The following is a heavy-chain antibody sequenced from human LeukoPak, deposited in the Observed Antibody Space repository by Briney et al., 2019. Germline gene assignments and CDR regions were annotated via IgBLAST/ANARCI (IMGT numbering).Heavy chain of an antibody. CDR1: GFTFSSYA. CDR2: ISGSGGST. Sequence: PGGSLRLSCAASGFTFSSYAMSWVRQAPGKGLAWDSAISGSGGSTYYADSVKGRFTISRDNSKNTLYLQMNSLRAEDTAVYYCVKQSPYPEGSTARIYYSDNWGQGTLVTVSS. D-gene: IGHD2-2*01. J-gene: IGHJ4*02. CDR3: VKQSPYPEGSTARIYYSDN. V-gene: IGHV3-23*01.